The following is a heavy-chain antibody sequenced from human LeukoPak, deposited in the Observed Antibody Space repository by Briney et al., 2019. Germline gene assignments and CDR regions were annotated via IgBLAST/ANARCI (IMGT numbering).Heavy chain of an antibody. D-gene: IGHD2-15*01. CDR2: IKQDGSEQ. J-gene: IGHJ4*02. CDR1: GFTFSTYW. V-gene: IGHV3-7*01. CDR3: AVVVAGTWAY. Sequence: GGSLRLSCAASGFTFSTYWMSWVRQAPGKGLEWVASIKQDGSEQYYVDSVKGRFPISRDNAKKSVYLQMNSLRAEDTAVYYCAVVVAGTWAYWGPGTLVTASS.